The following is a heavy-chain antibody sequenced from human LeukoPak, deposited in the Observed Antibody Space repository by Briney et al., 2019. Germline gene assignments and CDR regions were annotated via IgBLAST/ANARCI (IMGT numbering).Heavy chain of an antibody. J-gene: IGHJ3*02. CDR1: GYTLTELS. Sequence: ASVNVSCKVSGYTLTELSMHWVRQAPGKGLEWMGGFDPEDGETIYAQKFQGRVTMTEDTSTDTAYMELSSLRSEDTAVYYCATGAPSTMVRGVIRRAFVIWGQGTMVTVSS. D-gene: IGHD3-10*01. V-gene: IGHV1-24*01. CDR2: FDPEDGET. CDR3: ATGAPSTMVRGVIRRAFVI.